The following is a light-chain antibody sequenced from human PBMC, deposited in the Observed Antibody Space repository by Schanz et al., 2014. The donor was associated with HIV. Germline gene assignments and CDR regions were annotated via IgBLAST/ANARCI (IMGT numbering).Light chain of an antibody. CDR2: DVS. CDR3: TSYTSSSSSWVV. V-gene: IGLV2-14*03. Sequence: QSALTQPASVSGSPGQSITISCTGTSSDVGGYNYVSWYQHHPGKAPKLMIYDVSNRPSGVSNRFSGSKSGNTASLTISGLQAEDEADYYCTSYTSSSSSWVVFGGGTKLTVL. CDR1: SSDVGGYNY. J-gene: IGLJ2*01.